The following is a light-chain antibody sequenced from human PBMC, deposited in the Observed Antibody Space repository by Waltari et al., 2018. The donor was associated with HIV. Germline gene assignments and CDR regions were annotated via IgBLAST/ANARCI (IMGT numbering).Light chain of an antibody. CDR1: RSVGSY. V-gene: IGKV3-11*01. Sequence: EIVLTQSPAPLSLSPGERATLSCRASRSVGSYLAWYQQKPGQAPRLLIYDASNRATGIPARFSGSGSGTDFTLTISSLEPEDFAVYYCQQRTNWPPYSFGQGTKLEIK. CDR2: DAS. CDR3: QQRTNWPPYS. J-gene: IGKJ2*03.